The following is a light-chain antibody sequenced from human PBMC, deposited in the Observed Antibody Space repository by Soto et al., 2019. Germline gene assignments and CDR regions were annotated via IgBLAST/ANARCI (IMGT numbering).Light chain of an antibody. Sequence: DIQMTQSPSSLSASVGDRVTITCRASQGISNYLAWYQQKPGKVPKFLIYGASTLKSGVPSRFSGSGSGIDFTLTISSLQPEDVATYYCQKYNNAPETFGPGTKVDI. CDR2: GAS. CDR1: QGISNY. J-gene: IGKJ3*01. CDR3: QKYNNAPET. V-gene: IGKV1-27*01.